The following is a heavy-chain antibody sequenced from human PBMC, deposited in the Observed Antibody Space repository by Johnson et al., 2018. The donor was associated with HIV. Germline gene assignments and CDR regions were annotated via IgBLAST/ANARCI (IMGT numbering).Heavy chain of an antibody. J-gene: IGHJ3*02. D-gene: IGHD2-15*01. V-gene: IGHV3-13*01. CDR3: ARAVCRGGRCYSHDAFDI. Sequence: VQLVESGGGLKQPGGSLRLSCAASGFTFSSYDMHWVRQATGKGLEWVSTIGTAGDTYYPGSVKGRFTVSREDAKNSLYLQMNSLRAGDTALYYCARAVCRGGRCYSHDAFDIWGQGTKVTVSS. CDR2: IGTAGDT. CDR1: GFTFSSYD.